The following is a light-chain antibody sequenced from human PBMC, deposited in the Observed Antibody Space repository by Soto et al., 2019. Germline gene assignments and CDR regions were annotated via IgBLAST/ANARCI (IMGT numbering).Light chain of an antibody. V-gene: IGLV2-14*01. CDR2: EVS. J-gene: IGLJ1*01. CDR3: SSYTSSSPYV. Sequence: QSALPQPASVSGSPGQSITISCTGTSSDVGGYNYVSWYQQHPGKAPKLMIYEVSNRPSGVSNRFSGSKSGNTASLTISGLQAEDEADYYCSSYTSSSPYVFGTGTMVTVL. CDR1: SSDVGGYNY.